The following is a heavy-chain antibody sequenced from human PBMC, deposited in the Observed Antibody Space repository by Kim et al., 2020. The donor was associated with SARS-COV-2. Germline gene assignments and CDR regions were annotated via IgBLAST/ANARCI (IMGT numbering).Heavy chain of an antibody. D-gene: IGHD6-13*01. J-gene: IGHJ6*02. CDR3: SSSTWWYGMDV. Sequence: GGSLRLSCAASGFTLSDYYISWIRQAPGKGLEWVSHISSSNSNKHFADSVKGRFTISRDNAKNSLYLQMNSVRAEDTAVYYCSSSTWWYGMDVWGHGTTVTVSS. CDR1: GFTLSDYY. V-gene: IGHV3-11*01. CDR2: ISSSNSNK.